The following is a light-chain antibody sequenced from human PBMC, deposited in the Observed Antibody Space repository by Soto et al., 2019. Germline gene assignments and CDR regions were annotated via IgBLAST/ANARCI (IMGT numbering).Light chain of an antibody. Sequence: ETVMTQSPATLSVAPGERATLSCRASPTIANNLAWYQQSPGQAPRLLIYGASTRATVIPARFSGSGSRTEFTLTISSLQSEDFAVYYCQQYNNWPPYTFGQGTKLEIK. V-gene: IGKV3-15*01. CDR2: GAS. CDR3: QQYNNWPPYT. CDR1: PTIANN. J-gene: IGKJ2*01.